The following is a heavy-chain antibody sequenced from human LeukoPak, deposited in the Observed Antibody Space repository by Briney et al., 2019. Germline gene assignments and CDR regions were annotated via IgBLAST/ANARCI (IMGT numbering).Heavy chain of an antibody. CDR2: IYPGDSDT. Sequence: GESLKISCKGSGYSFTSYLIGWVRQMPGKVLEWMGIIYPGDSDTRYSPSFQEQVTISADKSISTAYLHWGSLKASDTAMYYCARLVGLSRYYFDYWGQGTLVTVSS. D-gene: IGHD2-21*01. J-gene: IGHJ4*02. CDR3: ARLVGLSRYYFDY. V-gene: IGHV5-51*01. CDR1: GYSFTSYL.